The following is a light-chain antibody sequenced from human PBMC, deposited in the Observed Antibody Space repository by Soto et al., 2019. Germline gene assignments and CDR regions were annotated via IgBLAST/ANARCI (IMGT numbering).Light chain of an antibody. V-gene: IGLV2-23*01. CDR3: CSNAGTRTI. J-gene: IGLJ2*01. CDR2: EGS. CDR1: SSDVGSYKF. Sequence: QSVLTQPASVSGSPGQSITISCTGTSSDVGSYKFVSWYQQHPGKAPKLMIYEGSRPSGVSNRFSGSKSGNTAFLTISGLQAEDEGDYYCCSNAGTRTIFGGGTKLTVL.